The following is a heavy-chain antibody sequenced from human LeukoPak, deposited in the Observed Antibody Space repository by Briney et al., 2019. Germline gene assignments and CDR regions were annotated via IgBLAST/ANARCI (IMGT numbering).Heavy chain of an antibody. J-gene: IGHJ4*02. CDR3: AKWASDNRAFDL. CDR2: GHYSGST. Sequence: SETLSLTCTVSGTSITSYYWNWIRQAPGQGPEWIGYGHYSGSTKYNPPLKSRVTISVDTSKNQFSLRLSSVTAADTAVYFCAKWASDNRAFDLWGQGTLVTASS. V-gene: IGHV4-59*08. CDR1: GTSITSYY. D-gene: IGHD2-8*01.